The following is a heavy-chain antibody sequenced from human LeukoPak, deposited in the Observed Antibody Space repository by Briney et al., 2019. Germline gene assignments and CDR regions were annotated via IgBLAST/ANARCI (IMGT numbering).Heavy chain of an antibody. D-gene: IGHD3-22*01. CDR3: AREDSSGAFDI. CDR2: IYYTGST. CDR1: GGSISSDDYY. V-gene: IGHV4-30-4*02. Sequence: SETLSLTCTVSGGSISSDDYYWTWIRQPPGKGLEWIGYIYYTGSTYDNPSLKSRLTMSVDTSKNQFSLKLSSVTAADTAVYYCAREDSSGAFDIWGQGTMVTVST. J-gene: IGHJ3*02.